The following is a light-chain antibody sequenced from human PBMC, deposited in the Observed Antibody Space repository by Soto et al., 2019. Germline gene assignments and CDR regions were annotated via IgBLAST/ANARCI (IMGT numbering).Light chain of an antibody. CDR1: QTVTSSS. Sequence: EIVLTQSPGTLSLSPGERATLSCRASQTVTSSSLAWYQQKPGQAPRLLISGASSRATGIPDRFSGSGSGTDFTLTISRLESEDFAVYYCQQYGSTPPLTFGGGTKVEIK. J-gene: IGKJ4*01. CDR2: GAS. CDR3: QQYGSTPPLT. V-gene: IGKV3-20*01.